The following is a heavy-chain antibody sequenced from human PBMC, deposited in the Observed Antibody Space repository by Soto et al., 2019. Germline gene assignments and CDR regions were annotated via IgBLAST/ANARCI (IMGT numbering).Heavy chain of an antibody. V-gene: IGHV4-39*01. CDR2: IYYSGST. CDR3: ARQRTSVVTQDYFAV. CDR1: GDSISSRSYY. Sequence: SETLSLTCTVTGDSISSRSYYWAWIRQPPGKGLEWIGSIYYSGSTYKNPSLRSRVSMSIDTSKDQFSLNLKSVTAADTALYFCARQRTSVVTQDYFAVWGPGHLAT. D-gene: IGHD2-21*02. J-gene: IGHJ4*02.